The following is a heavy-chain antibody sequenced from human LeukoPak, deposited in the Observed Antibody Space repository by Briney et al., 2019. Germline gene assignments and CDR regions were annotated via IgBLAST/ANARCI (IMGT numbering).Heavy chain of an antibody. D-gene: IGHD6-25*01. V-gene: IGHV1-2*02. CDR1: GYTFTGYY. Sequence: ASVKVSCKASGYTFTGYYMHWVRQAPGQGLEWMGWINPNSGGTNYAQKFQGRVTMTRDTSISTAYMELSRLRSDDTAVYYCARDIAGSGNWFDPWGQGTLVTVSS. CDR2: INPNSGGT. J-gene: IGHJ5*02. CDR3: ARDIAGSGNWFDP.